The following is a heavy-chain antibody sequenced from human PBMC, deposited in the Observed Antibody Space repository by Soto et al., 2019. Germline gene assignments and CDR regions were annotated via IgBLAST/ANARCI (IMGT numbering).Heavy chain of an antibody. CDR2: IYYSGST. CDR1: GGSISSYY. Sequence: QVQLQESGPGLVKPSETLSLTCTVSGGSISSYYWSWIRQPPGMGLEWIGYIYYSGSTNYNPSLNRSVTISVDTPKNHISLKLGPVTAADAAGDSCPRRYGYSFDFWGQGTLVTVSS. V-gene: IGHV4-59*08. J-gene: IGHJ4*02. CDR3: PRRYGYSFDF. D-gene: IGHD1-1*01.